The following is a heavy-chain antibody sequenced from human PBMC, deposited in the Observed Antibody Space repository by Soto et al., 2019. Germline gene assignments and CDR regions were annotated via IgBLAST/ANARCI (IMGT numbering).Heavy chain of an antibody. D-gene: IGHD5-12*01. CDR2: IYPDESDT. J-gene: IGHJ6*02. Sequence: PGVPLKISCRVSGDSFTKFWIGCVRKMPGKGLEWMAIIYPDESDTRYSPSFQGQVTISADKSISTAYLQWSSLKASDTAMYYCVRMGFSGGGYLSYYYYGMDIWGQGTTVTVSS. CDR1: GDSFTKFW. CDR3: VRMGFSGGGYLSYYYYGMDI. V-gene: IGHV5-51*01.